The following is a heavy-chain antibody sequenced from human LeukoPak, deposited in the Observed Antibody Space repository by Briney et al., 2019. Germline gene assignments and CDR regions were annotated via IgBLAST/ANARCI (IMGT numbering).Heavy chain of an antibody. V-gene: IGHV1-69*13. J-gene: IGHJ4*02. Sequence: SVKVSCKASGYTFTGYYMHWVRQAPGQGLEWMGGIIPIFGTANYAQKFQGRVTITADESTSTAYMELSSLRSEDTAVYYCAQSSRGYSYGPNMNWGQGTLVTVSS. D-gene: IGHD5-18*01. CDR2: IIPIFGTA. CDR1: GYTFTGYY. CDR3: AQSSRGYSYGPNMN.